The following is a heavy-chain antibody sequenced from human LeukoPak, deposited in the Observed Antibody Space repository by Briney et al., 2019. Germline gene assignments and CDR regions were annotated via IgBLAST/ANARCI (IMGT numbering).Heavy chain of an antibody. CDR3: AKDGGWSFDY. Sequence: AGGSLRLSCAASGFTFSSYGMHWVRQAPGKGLEWVAVISYDGSNKYYADSVKGRFTISRDNSKNTLYLQMNSLRAEDTAVYYCAKDGGWSFDYWGQGTLVTVSS. D-gene: IGHD6-19*01. J-gene: IGHJ4*02. CDR1: GFTFSSYG. V-gene: IGHV3-30*18. CDR2: ISYDGSNK.